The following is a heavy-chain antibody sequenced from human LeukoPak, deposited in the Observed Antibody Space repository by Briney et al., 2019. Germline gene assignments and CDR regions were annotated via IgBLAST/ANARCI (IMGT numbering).Heavy chain of an antibody. V-gene: IGHV1-2*06. D-gene: IGHD2-2*01. CDR2: INPNSGVT. J-gene: IGHJ5*02. Sequence: ASVKVSCKTSGYSFNDYLMHWMRQAPGQGPEWMGRINPNSGVTKYAQKFQGRVTMTRDTSIATAYMELNRLRYDDAAVYCCARNRVQCNSISCYDRSFGPWGEGTMVSVSS. CDR3: ARNRVQCNSISCYDRSFGP. CDR1: GYSFNDYL.